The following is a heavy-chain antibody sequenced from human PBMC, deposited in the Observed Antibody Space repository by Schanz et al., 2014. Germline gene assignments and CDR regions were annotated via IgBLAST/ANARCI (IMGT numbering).Heavy chain of an antibody. CDR1: GFTFSSYA. D-gene: IGHD1-1*01. Sequence: EVQLVESGGGLVKPGGSLRLSCAASGFTFSSYAMSWVRQAPGRGLEWVSLISDSGDTAYYADSVKGRFTISRDNSKNTLYLQMNSLRAEDTALYYCARDRRNADLDYWGQGTLVTVSS. CDR2: ISDSGDTA. J-gene: IGHJ4*02. V-gene: IGHV3-23*04. CDR3: ARDRRNADLDY.